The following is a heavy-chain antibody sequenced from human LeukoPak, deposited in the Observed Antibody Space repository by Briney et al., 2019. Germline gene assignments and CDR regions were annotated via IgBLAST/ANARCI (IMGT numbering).Heavy chain of an antibody. V-gene: IGHV3-9*01. CDR2: ISWNSGSI. J-gene: IGHJ5*02. CDR1: GFTFDDYA. Sequence: GGSLRLSCAASGFTFDDYAMHWVRQAPGKGLEWVSGISWNSGSIGYADSVKGRFTISRDNAKNSLYLQMNSLRAEDTALYYCAKGLVPAAHPNWFAPWGQGTLVTVSS. D-gene: IGHD2-2*01. CDR3: AKGLVPAAHPNWFAP.